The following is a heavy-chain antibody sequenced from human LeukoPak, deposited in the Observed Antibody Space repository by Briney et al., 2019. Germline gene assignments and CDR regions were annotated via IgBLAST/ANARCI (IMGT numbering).Heavy chain of an antibody. V-gene: IGHV1-2*02. J-gene: IGHJ4*02. D-gene: IGHD3-3*01. Sequence: GASVKVSCKASGYTLTGYYMHWVRQAPGQGLEWMGWINPNSGGTNYAQKFQGRVTMTRDTSISTAYMELSRLGSADTAVYYCARDGASGYLADYWGQGTLVTVSS. CDR2: INPNSGGT. CDR3: ARDGASGYLADY. CDR1: GYTLTGYY.